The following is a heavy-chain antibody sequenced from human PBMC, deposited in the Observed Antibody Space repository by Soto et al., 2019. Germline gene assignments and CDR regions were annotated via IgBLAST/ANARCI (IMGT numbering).Heavy chain of an antibody. CDR2: IYYSGST. V-gene: IGHV4-59*01. Sequence: SETLSLTCTVSGGSISSYYWIWIRQPPGKGLEWIGYIYYSGSTNYSPSLKSRVTISVDTSKNQFSLKLSSVTAADTAVYYCARLYSSSSAGYYYYMDVWGKGTTVTVSS. J-gene: IGHJ6*03. CDR3: ARLYSSSSAGYYYYMDV. CDR1: GGSISSYY. D-gene: IGHD6-6*01.